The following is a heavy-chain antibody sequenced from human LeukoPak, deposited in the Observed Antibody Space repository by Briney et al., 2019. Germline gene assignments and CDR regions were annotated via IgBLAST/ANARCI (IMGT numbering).Heavy chain of an antibody. Sequence: GASVKVSCKASGGTFSSYAISWVRQAPGQGLEWMGRIIPILGIANYAQKLQGRVTITADKSTSTAYMELSSLRSEDTAVYYCARDFDYDSSGYNYWGQGTLVTVSS. CDR2: IIPILGIA. CDR3: ARDFDYDSSGYNY. V-gene: IGHV1-69*04. D-gene: IGHD3-22*01. CDR1: GGTFSSYA. J-gene: IGHJ4*02.